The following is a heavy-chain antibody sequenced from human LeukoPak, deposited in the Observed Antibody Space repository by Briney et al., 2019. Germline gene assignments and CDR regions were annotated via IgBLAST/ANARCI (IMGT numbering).Heavy chain of an antibody. CDR1: GYTFTGYY. CDR3: ARSTTVVISFDY. Sequence: ASVKVSCKASGYTFTGYYMRWVRQAPGQGLEWMGWINPNSGGTNYAQKFQGRVTMTRDTSISTAYMELSRLRSDDTAVYYCARSTTVVISFDYWGQGTLVTVSS. V-gene: IGHV1-2*02. CDR2: INPNSGGT. D-gene: IGHD4-23*01. J-gene: IGHJ4*02.